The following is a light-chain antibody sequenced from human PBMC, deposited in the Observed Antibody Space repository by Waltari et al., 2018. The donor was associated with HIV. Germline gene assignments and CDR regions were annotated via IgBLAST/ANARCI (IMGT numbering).Light chain of an antibody. CDR2: EAS. V-gene: IGKV1-12*01. Sequence: DIQMTPFPSYLSASVGGGVSITCRASQTIGRSLAWYQLNPGKAPKLLVYEASRLNDGVPARFKATGSRSDFTLDIENLRSEDFAVYVCQQATSFPHTFG. CDR1: QTIGRS. CDR3: QQATSFPHT. J-gene: IGKJ2*01.